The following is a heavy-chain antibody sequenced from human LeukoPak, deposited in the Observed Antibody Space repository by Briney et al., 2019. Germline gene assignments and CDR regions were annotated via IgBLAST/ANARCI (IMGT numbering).Heavy chain of an antibody. CDR1: GFTFSSYA. D-gene: IGHD6-19*01. Sequence: GWALRLSCAASGFTFSSYAMHWVRQAPGKGREWVAVISYDGSNKYYADSVKGRFTISRDNSKNTLYLQMNSLRAEDTAVYYCARVDSSGWYFMGHWGQGTLVTVSS. V-gene: IGHV3-30-3*01. J-gene: IGHJ4*02. CDR3: ARVDSSGWYFMGH. CDR2: ISYDGSNK.